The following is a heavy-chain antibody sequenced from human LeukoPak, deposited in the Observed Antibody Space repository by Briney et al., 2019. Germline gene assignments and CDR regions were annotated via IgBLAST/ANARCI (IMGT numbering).Heavy chain of an antibody. J-gene: IGHJ4*02. Sequence: GESLKISCKGSGYSFTSYGISWVRQAPGQGLEWMGWISAYNGNTNYAQKLQGRVTMTTDTSTSTAYMELRSLRSDDTAVYYCARGEDYYDSSGYGYWGQGTLVTVSS. CDR2: ISAYNGNT. CDR3: ARGEDYYDSSGYGY. CDR1: GYSFTSYG. D-gene: IGHD3-22*01. V-gene: IGHV1-18*01.